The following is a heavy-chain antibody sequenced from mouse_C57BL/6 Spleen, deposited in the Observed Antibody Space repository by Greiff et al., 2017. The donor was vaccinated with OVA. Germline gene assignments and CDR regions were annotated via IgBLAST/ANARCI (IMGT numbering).Heavy chain of an antibody. V-gene: IGHV5-4*03. CDR2: ISDGGSYT. CDR1: GFTFSSYA. CDR3: ASNYVGY. J-gene: IGHJ2*01. Sequence: EVKLVESGGGLVKPGGSLKLSCAASGFTFSSYAMSWVRQTPEKRLEWVATISDGGSYTYYPDNVKGRFTISRDNAKNNLYLQMSHLKSEDTAMYYCASNYVGYWGQGTTLTVSS.